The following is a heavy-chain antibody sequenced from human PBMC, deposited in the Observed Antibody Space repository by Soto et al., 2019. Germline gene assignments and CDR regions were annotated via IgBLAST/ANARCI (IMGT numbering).Heavy chain of an antibody. Sequence: SVPVSCLSSVGTFSSYAITWVRPAPGQGHEWVRGIIPTFGTASYAQKVQGRVTITADESTCTAYMELSILRSENTAVDYCAALQVVVITSYFDHWGQGTLVTVSS. CDR3: AALQVVVITSYFDH. V-gene: IGHV1-69*13. CDR1: VGTFSSYA. D-gene: IGHD3-22*01. J-gene: IGHJ1*01. CDR2: IIPTFGTA.